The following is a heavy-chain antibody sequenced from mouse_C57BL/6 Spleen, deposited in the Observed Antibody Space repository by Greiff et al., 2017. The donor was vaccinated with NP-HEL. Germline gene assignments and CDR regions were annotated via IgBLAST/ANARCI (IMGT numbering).Heavy chain of an antibody. D-gene: IGHD3-2*02. J-gene: IGHJ3*01. CDR3: ARGEDSSGPGFAY. V-gene: IGHV1-81*01. CDR2: IYPRSGNT. Sequence: QVQLKESGAELARPGASVKLSCKASGYTFTSYGISWVKQRTGQGLEWIGEIYPRSGNTYYNEKFKGKATLTADKSSSTAYMELRSLTSEDSAVYFCARGEDSSGPGFAYWGQGTLVTVSA. CDR1: GYTFTSYG.